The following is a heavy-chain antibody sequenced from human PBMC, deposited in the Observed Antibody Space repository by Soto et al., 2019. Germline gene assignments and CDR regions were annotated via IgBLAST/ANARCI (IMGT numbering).Heavy chain of an antibody. CDR2: IRSKAYGGTT. J-gene: IGHJ6*02. CDR3: TRQRGWDNPAGYYYYGMDV. V-gene: IGHV3-49*04. D-gene: IGHD1-26*01. Sequence: PXVSLRLSCTACGFTFGDYAMSWVRQAPGKGLEWVGFIRSKAYGGTTEYAASVKGRFTISRDDSKSIAYLQMNSLKTEDTAVYYCTRQRGWDNPAGYYYYGMDVWGQRTTVTVSS. CDR1: GFTFGDYA.